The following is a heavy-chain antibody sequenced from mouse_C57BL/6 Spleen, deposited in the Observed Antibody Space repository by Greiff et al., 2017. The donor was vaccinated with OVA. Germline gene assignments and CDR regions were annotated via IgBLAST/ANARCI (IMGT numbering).Heavy chain of an antibody. CDR2: ILPGNGST. CDR1: GYTFTGYW. Sequence: VQLQQSGAELMKPGASVKLSCKATGYTFTGYWIAWVQQRPGHGLEWIGEILPGNGSTNYIEKFKGKATFTADTSSNTAYMQLSSLTTEDSAIYYCARWVDYWGQGTTLTVSS. J-gene: IGHJ2*01. CDR3: ARWVDY. V-gene: IGHV1-9*01.